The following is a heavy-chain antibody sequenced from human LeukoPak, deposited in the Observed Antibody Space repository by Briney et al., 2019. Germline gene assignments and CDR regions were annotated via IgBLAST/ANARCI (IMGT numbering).Heavy chain of an antibody. CDR2: ISYDGSNK. V-gene: IGHV3-30-3*01. J-gene: IGHJ4*02. CDR3: AKSVGNYDFWGTFDY. Sequence: GGSLRLSCAASGFTFSSYAMHWVRQAPGKGLEWVAVISYDGSNKYYADSVKGRFTISRDNSKNTPYLQMNSLRAEDTAVYYCAKSVGNYDFWGTFDYWGQGTLVTVSS. D-gene: IGHD3-3*01. CDR1: GFTFSSYA.